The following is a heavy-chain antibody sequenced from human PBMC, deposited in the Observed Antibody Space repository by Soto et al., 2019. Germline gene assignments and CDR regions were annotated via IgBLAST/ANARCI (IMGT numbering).Heavy chain of an antibody. D-gene: IGHD6-13*01. CDR1: GYTFTSYD. CDR3: PRRVAAATN. J-gene: IGHJ4*02. V-gene: IGHV1-8*01. Sequence: QVQLVQSVAEVKKPGASVKVSCKASGYTFTSYDINWVRKATGQGLEWMGWMNPYSGNTGYAQNFQGRVTMPRDTSITTAYMELSTLRSDDTDVYYCPRRVAAATNWGQGTLVTVSS. CDR2: MNPYSGNT.